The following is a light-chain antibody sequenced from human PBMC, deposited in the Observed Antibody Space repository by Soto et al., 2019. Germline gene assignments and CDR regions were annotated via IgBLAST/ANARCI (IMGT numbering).Light chain of an antibody. CDR1: QSISSW. Sequence: DIQMTQSPSTLSASVGDRVTITCRASQSISSWLAWYQQKPGKAPKLLIYDASSLESGVPSMFSGSGSGTEFTHTISSLQPDDFATYYCQQYNSYSRTFGQGTKVEIK. CDR3: QQYNSYSRT. CDR2: DAS. V-gene: IGKV1-5*01. J-gene: IGKJ1*01.